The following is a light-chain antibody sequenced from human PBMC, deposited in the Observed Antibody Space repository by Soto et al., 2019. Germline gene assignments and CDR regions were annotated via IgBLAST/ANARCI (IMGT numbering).Light chain of an antibody. CDR3: CSYAGSSTPIIV. V-gene: IGLV2-23*01. J-gene: IGLJ1*01. Sequence: QSALTQPASVSGSPGQSITISCTGTSSDVGSYNLVSWYQQHPGKAPKLMIYEGSKRPSGVSNRFSGSKSGNTASLTISGLQAEDEADYYCCSYAGSSTPIIVFGTGTKVTVL. CDR2: EGS. CDR1: SSDVGSYNL.